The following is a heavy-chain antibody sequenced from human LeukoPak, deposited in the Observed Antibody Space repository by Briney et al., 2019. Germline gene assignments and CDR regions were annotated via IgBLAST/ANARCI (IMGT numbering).Heavy chain of an antibody. CDR3: ARDRGYSYAFDY. V-gene: IGHV4-4*07. Sequence: KPSETLSLTCTVSGGSISSYYWSWIRQPAGKGLGWIGRIYTSGSTNYNPSLKSRVTISIDTSKNQFSLKLNSVTAADTAVYYCARDRGYSYAFDYWGQGTLVTVSS. CDR2: IYTSGST. D-gene: IGHD5-18*01. CDR1: GGSISSYY. J-gene: IGHJ4*02.